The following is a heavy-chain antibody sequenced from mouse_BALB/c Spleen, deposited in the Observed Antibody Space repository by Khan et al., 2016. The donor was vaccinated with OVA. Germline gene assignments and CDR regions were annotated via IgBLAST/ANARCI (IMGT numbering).Heavy chain of an antibody. D-gene: IGHD6-1*01. J-gene: IGHJ2*01. CDR3: ARIAKK. CDR1: GLNIKDTY. Sequence: VQLQQSGAELVKPGATVKLSCTASGLNIKDTYMHWLKQWPEQGLEWIGRIAPPNGNTKYEPKFQGKATIPADTSYHTAYLQLSGLTSEDTTVYYWARIAKKWGQGTTLTVSS. CDR2: IAPPNGNT. V-gene: IGHV14-3*02.